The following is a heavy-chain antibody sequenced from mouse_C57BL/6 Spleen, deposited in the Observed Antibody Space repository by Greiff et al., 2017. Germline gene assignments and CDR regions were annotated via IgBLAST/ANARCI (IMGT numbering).Heavy chain of an antibody. J-gene: IGHJ2*01. V-gene: IGHV1-82*01. D-gene: IGHD1-1*01. CDR1: GYAFSSSW. CDR2: IYPGDGDT. Sequence: QVQLQQSGPELVKPGASVKISCKASGYAFSSSWMNWVKQRPGKGLEWIGRIYPGDGDTNYNGKVKGKATLTADKSSSTAYMQLSSLTSEDSAVYFCARAGTTVPGVFDDWGQGTTLTVSS. CDR3: ARAGTTVPGVFDD.